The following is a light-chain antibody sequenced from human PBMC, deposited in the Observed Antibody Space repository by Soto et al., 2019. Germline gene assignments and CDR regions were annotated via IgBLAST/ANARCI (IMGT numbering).Light chain of an antibody. V-gene: IGLV2-14*01. CDR3: SSYTSSDTPYV. Sequence: HSALTQPASVSGSPGQSITISCTGTSSDVGGYNYVSWYQQHPDKAPKLMIYVVSNRPSGVSNRFSGSKSGNTAFLTISGLQAEDEADYYCSSYTSSDTPYVFGTGTMVTVL. J-gene: IGLJ1*01. CDR1: SSDVGGYNY. CDR2: VVS.